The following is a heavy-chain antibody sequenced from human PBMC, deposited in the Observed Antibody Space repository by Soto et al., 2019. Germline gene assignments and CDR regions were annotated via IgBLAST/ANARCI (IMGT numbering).Heavy chain of an antibody. J-gene: IGHJ6*03. Sequence: ASVKVSCKASGGTFSSYAISWVRQAPGQGLEWMGWINPNSGNTDYAQKFQGRVTMTGNTSISTAYMELSSLRSEDTAVYYCARGIYGDYVGNYYYYMDVWGKGTTVTVSS. CDR1: GGTFSSYA. V-gene: IGHV1-8*02. D-gene: IGHD4-17*01. CDR2: INPNSGNT. CDR3: ARGIYGDYVGNYYYYMDV.